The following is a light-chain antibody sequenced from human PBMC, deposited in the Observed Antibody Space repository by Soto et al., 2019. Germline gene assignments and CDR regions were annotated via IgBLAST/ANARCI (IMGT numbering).Light chain of an antibody. V-gene: IGKV4-1*01. CDR2: WAS. J-gene: IGKJ2*01. Sequence: DIVMTQSPDSLAVSLGERAIINCKSSQSVLFRPNKKNYLAWYQQKPGQPPKMFIYWASTRESGVPDRFSGSGSGTDLTLTISSQQAEDVAVYYCQQYYTTPPTFGQGTKLEIK. CDR1: QSVLFRPNKKNY. CDR3: QQYYTTPPT.